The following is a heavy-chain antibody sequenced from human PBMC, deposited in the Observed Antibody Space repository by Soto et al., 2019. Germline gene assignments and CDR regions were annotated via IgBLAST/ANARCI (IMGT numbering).Heavy chain of an antibody. CDR1: GFIFNNYA. Sequence: EVQLLDSGGGLAQPGGSLRVSCAASGFIFNNYAMNWVRQAPGEGLQWVSGISASGVSTYYADSVKGRFIISRDNSKNTMIRQKISLRAEYTAIYYCAKVPIRPYCFPYWGLGNLVPVS. CDR3: AKVPIRPYCFPY. D-gene: IGHD1-1*01. V-gene: IGHV3-23*01. CDR2: ISASGVST. J-gene: IGHJ4*02.